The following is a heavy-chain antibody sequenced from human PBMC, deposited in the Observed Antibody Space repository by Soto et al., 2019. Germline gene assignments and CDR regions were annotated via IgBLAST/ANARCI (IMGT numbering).Heavy chain of an antibody. J-gene: IGHJ4*02. V-gene: IGHV4-34*01. D-gene: IGHD3-22*01. CDR3: ARQSHANYDRSGHYPY. Sequence: SETLSLTCAVYGGSFSGYYWSWIRQPPGKGLEWIGEINHSGSTNYNPSLKSRVTISVDTSKNQFSLKLSSVTAADTAVYYCARQSHANYDRSGHYPYWGQGILVTVSS. CDR2: INHSGST. CDR1: GGSFSGYY.